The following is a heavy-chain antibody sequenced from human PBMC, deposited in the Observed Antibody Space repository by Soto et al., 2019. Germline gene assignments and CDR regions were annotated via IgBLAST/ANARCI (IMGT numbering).Heavy chain of an antibody. J-gene: IGHJ6*02. CDR1: GGTFSSYA. Sequence: QVQLMQSGAEVKKPGSSVKVSCTASGGTFSSYAISWVRQAPGQGLEWMGGIIPTYGTPNYAQKFQDRWTITADAATSTAYMELSSLRSEDTDVYDCARVVGLNVGIAVSYSYYAIDVWGQGTPVTVSS. D-gene: IGHD6-19*01. CDR3: ARVVGLNVGIAVSYSYYAIDV. V-gene: IGHV1-69*01. CDR2: IIPTYGTP.